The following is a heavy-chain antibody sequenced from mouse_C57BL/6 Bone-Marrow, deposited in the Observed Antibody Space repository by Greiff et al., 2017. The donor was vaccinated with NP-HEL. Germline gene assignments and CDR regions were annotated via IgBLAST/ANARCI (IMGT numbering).Heavy chain of an antibody. CDR3: TTYNDYDGYYFDY. D-gene: IGHD2-4*01. CDR1: GFNIKDDY. CDR2: IDPENGDT. Sequence: EVQLQQSGAELVRPGASVKLSCTASGFNIKDDYMHWVKQRPEQGLEWIGWIDPENGDTEYASKFQGKATITADTSSNTAYLQLSSLTSEYTAVYYCTTYNDYDGYYFDYWGQGTTLTVSS. J-gene: IGHJ2*01. V-gene: IGHV14-4*01.